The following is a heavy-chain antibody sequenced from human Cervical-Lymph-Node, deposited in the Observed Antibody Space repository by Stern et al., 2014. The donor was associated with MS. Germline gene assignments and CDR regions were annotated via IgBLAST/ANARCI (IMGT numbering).Heavy chain of an antibody. CDR2: ISWNSGSI. D-gene: IGHD5-24*01. CDR3: AKDTGMAPFNY. Sequence: EVQLVESGGGLVQPGRSLRLSCEGSGFPFEDYAMHWVRQAPGKGLEWVSGISWNSGSIDYASSVKGRFPISRDTAKNSLYLQMNSLKTEDTALYYCAKDTGMAPFNYWGQGTLVTVSS. J-gene: IGHJ4*02. CDR1: GFPFEDYA. V-gene: IGHV3-9*01.